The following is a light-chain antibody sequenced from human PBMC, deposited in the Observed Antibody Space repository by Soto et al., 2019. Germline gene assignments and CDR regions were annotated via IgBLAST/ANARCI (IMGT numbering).Light chain of an antibody. Sequence: EIVLTQSPATLYVSPGETATLSCRASQSLSSNVAWYQQRPRQAPRLLIYATSSRASDVPARFSGTGSGTEFTLTIPSLPSADFEIYYCQQYNHWPRMLSFGGGTKVDIK. CDR3: QQYNHWPRMLS. V-gene: IGKV3-15*01. CDR2: ATS. CDR1: QSLSSN. J-gene: IGKJ4*01.